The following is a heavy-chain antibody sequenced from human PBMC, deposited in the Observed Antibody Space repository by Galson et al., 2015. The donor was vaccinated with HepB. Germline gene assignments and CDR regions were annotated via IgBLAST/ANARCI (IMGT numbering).Heavy chain of an antibody. D-gene: IGHD2-8*01. V-gene: IGHV3-48*01. J-gene: IGHJ3*02. CDR1: GFTFSSYS. Sequence: SLRLSCAASGFTFSSYSMNWVRQAPGKGLEWVSYISSSSSTIYYADSVKGRFTISRDNAKNSLYLQMNSLRAEDTAVYYCARDPSCTNGVCYKFDAFDIWGQGTMVTVSS. CDR2: ISSSSSTI. CDR3: ARDPSCTNGVCYKFDAFDI.